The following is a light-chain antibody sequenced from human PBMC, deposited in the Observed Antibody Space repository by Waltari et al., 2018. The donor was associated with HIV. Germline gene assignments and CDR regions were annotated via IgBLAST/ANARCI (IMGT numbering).Light chain of an antibody. V-gene: IGLV1-47*02. J-gene: IGLJ3*02. CDR3: TAWDASLSVWV. CDR1: SSNIGSNY. Sequence: QSVLTQPPSASGTPGQRVTMSCSGSSSNIGSNYVYWYRQLPGTAPKLPIFSNNQRTSGAPDRVSGSKSGTSASLAISGLRSEDEAEYYCTAWDASLSVWVFGGGTKLTVL. CDR2: SNN.